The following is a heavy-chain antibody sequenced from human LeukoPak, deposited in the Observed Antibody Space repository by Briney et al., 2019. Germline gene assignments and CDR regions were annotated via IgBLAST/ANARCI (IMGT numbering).Heavy chain of an antibody. D-gene: IGHD2-2*01. Sequence: SETMSRNCSVSSGSISNGSYYWSWIRQPAGRGLEWIGRIYTSGSTNYNPSIKSRVTISVDTSNTQFSLRLSSGTAAYTAVYYCAREQRRYGSSTSCYAFDIWGQGTMVTVSS. J-gene: IGHJ3*02. CDR3: AREQRRYGSSTSCYAFDI. CDR1: SGSISNGSYY. CDR2: IYTSGST. V-gene: IGHV4-61*02.